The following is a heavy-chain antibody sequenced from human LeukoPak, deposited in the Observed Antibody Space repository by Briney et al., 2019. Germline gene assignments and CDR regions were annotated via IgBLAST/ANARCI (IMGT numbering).Heavy chain of an antibody. CDR3: AREPLGGVHSGCIDY. CDR1: GGSISSGSYY. Sequence: SQNLSLTCTVSGGSISSGSYYWSWIRQPAGKGLEWIGRIYTSGSTNYNPSLKSRVTISVDTSKNQFSLKLSSVTAADTAVYYCAREPLGGVHSGCIDYWGQGTLVTVSS. V-gene: IGHV4-61*02. CDR2: IYTSGST. D-gene: IGHD5-12*01. J-gene: IGHJ4*02.